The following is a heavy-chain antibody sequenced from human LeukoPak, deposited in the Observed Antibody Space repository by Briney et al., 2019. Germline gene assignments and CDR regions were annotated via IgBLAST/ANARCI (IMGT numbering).Heavy chain of an antibody. J-gene: IGHJ4*02. V-gene: IGHV3-21*01. Sequence: GGSLRLSCAASGFTFSSYSMNWVRQAPGKGLEWVSSISSSSSYIYYADSVKGRFTISRDNAKNTLYLQMNSLRAEDTAVYYCARADLLWFGELPDYWGQGTLVTVSS. CDR1: GFTFSSYS. CDR2: ISSSSSYI. CDR3: ARADLLWFGELPDY. D-gene: IGHD3-10*01.